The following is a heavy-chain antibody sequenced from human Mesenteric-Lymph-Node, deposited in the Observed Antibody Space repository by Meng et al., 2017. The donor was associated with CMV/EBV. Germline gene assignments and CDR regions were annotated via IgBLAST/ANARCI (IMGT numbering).Heavy chain of an antibody. D-gene: IGHD1-20*01. Sequence: TVSGGSISRNSYFWAWGRQPPGGGLGWIGSISYSGSTYYNPSLKSRVTISVDTSKNQFSQRLTSVTAVDTAVYYCARLVGMSGSFDYWGQGTLVTVSS. CDR1: GGSISRNSYF. CDR3: ARLVGMSGSFDY. J-gene: IGHJ4*02. V-gene: IGHV4-39*01. CDR2: ISYSGST.